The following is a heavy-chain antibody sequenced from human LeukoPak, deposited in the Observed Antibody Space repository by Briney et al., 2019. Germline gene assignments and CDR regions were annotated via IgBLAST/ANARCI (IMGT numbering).Heavy chain of an antibody. V-gene: IGHV3-21*06. Sequence: GGSLRLSCAASRFTFSSYSMNWVRQAPGKGLEWVSSISDSSSYIYYADSVKGRFTISRGNAKNSLYLQMSSLRAEDTAVYYCAREYSSSSAYYGMDVWGQGTTVTVSS. CDR1: RFTFSSYS. CDR2: ISDSSSYI. J-gene: IGHJ6*02. CDR3: AREYSSSSAYYGMDV. D-gene: IGHD6-6*01.